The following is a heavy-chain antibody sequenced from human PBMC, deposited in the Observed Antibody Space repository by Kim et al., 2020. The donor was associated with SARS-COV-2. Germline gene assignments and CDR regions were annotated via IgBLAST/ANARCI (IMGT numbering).Heavy chain of an antibody. CDR2: ISGYNGNT. V-gene: IGHV1-18*01. D-gene: IGHD2-15*01. Sequence: ASVKVSCKTSGYTFASYVISWVRQAPGQGLECMGWISGYNGNTNYAQKFQGRVTMTTDTSTSTAYMELRSLRSDDTAVYYCARAPRGVVTASLGYWGQGT. CDR1: GYTFASYV. J-gene: IGHJ4*02. CDR3: ARAPRGVVTASLGY.